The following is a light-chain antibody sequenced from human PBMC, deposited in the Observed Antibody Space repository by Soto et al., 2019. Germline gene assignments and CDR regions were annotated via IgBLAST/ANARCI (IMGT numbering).Light chain of an antibody. CDR2: DTS. Sequence: AVVTQEPSLTVSPGGTVTLTCGSSTGAVTSGHYPYWFQQKPGQAPRTLIYDTSNKHSWTPARFSGYLLGGKAALTLSGAQPEDEAEYFCLLSFNGPYVFGGGTKLAVL. J-gene: IGLJ1*01. CDR1: TGAVTSGHY. CDR3: LLSFNGPYV. V-gene: IGLV7-46*01.